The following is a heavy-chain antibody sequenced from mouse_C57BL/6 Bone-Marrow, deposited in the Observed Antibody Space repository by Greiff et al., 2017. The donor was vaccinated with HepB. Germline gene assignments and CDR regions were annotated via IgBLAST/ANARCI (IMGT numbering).Heavy chain of an antibody. CDR3: AREGYYYGSSYVDWFAY. V-gene: IGHV1-55*01. D-gene: IGHD1-1*01. CDR1: GYTFTSYW. Sequence: VQLQQPGAELVKPGASVKMSCKASGYTFTSYWITWVKQRPGQGLEWIGDIYPGSGSTNSNEKFKSKATLTVDTSSSTAYMQLSSLTSEDSAVYYCAREGYYYGSSYVDWFAYWGQGTLVTVSA. CDR2: IYPGSGST. J-gene: IGHJ3*01.